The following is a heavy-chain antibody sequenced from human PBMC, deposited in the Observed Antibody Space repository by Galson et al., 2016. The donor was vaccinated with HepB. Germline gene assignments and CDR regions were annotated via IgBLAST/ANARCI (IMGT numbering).Heavy chain of an antibody. CDR1: GGSISSGGYY. CDR3: ARVATSYYWYFDL. V-gene: IGHV4-31*03. Sequence: TLSLTCTVSGGSISSGGYYWSWIRQHPGKGLEWIGYIYYSGSTYYNPSLKSRVTISVDTSKNQFSLKLSSVTAADTAVCYCARVATSYYWYFDLWGRGTLVTVSS. D-gene: IGHD5-12*01. CDR2: IYYSGST. J-gene: IGHJ2*01.